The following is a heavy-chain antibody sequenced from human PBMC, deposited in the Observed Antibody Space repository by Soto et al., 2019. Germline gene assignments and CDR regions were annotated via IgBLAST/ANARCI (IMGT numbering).Heavy chain of an antibody. V-gene: IGHV3-30-3*01. J-gene: IGHJ4*02. D-gene: IGHD5-18*01. CDR2: ILSDGSNK. CDR3: GRDTGYSYGHPIDY. CDR1: GFTFSSYT. Sequence: PGGSLRLSCAASGFTFSSYTLHWVRHAPGKGLEWVALILSDGSNKYYADSVKGRFSISRDNSKNTLYLQMNSLRPEDTAVYFCGRDTGYSYGHPIDYWGQGTLVTVSS.